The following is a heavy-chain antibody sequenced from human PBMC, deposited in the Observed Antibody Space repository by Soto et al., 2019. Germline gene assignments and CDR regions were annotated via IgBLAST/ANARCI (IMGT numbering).Heavy chain of an antibody. D-gene: IGHD4-17*01. Sequence: GGSLRLSCAASGFTFSSYSMNWVRQAPGKGLEWVSSISSSSSYIYYADSVKGRFTISRDNAKNSLYLQMNSLRAEDTAVYYCARGLLNYGGNSDFRPGMDVWGQGTTVTVFS. CDR1: GFTFSSYS. CDR3: ARGLLNYGGNSDFRPGMDV. V-gene: IGHV3-21*01. J-gene: IGHJ6*02. CDR2: ISSSSSYI.